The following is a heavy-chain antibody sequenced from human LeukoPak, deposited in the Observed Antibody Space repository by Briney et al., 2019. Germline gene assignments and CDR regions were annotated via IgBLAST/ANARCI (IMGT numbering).Heavy chain of an antibody. D-gene: IGHD3-22*01. CDR1: GFTFSSSS. Sequence: PGGSLRLSCAASGFTFSSSSMNWVRQAPGKGLEWVSSISSSSSYIYYADSVKGRFTISRDNAKNSLYLQMNSLRAEDTAVYYCAKSPGRDSSGHTNYYFDYWGQGTLVTVSS. CDR3: AKSPGRDSSGHTNYYFDY. J-gene: IGHJ4*02. CDR2: ISSSSSYI. V-gene: IGHV3-21*01.